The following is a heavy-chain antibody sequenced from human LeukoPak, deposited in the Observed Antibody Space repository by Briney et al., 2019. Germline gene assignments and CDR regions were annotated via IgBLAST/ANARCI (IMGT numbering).Heavy chain of an antibody. J-gene: IGHJ5*02. CDR2: IYTSGST. CDR3: ARQEYYYDSSGYYHAWFGP. D-gene: IGHD3-22*01. V-gene: IGHV4-4*09. Sequence: SETLSLTCTVSGGSISSYYWSWIRQPPGKGLEWIGYIYTSGSTNYNPSLKSRVTISVDTSKNQFSLKLSSVTAADTAVYYCARQEYYYDSSGYYHAWFGPWGQGTLVTVSS. CDR1: GGSISSYY.